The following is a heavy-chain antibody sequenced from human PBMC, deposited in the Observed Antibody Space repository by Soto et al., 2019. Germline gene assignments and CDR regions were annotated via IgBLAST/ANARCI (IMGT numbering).Heavy chain of an antibody. Sequence: GGSLRLSCAAYGFSFSSYTMNWVRQAPGKGLEWVSSISSSSSYIYYADSVKGRFTISRDNAKNSLYLQMNSLRAEDTAVYYCASLSRFYADYWGQGTLVTVSS. D-gene: IGHD3-10*01. V-gene: IGHV3-21*01. J-gene: IGHJ4*02. CDR2: ISSSSSYI. CDR3: ASLSRFYADY. CDR1: GFSFSSYT.